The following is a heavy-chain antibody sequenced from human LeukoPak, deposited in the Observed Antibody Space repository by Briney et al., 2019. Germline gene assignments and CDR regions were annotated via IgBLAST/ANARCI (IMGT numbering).Heavy chain of an antibody. Sequence: ASVKVSCKASGFAFTDYHIHWVRQAPGQGLEWMGWINPKSGRTNYAGKFQGRVTLTSDTSISTAYIDLTRLRSDDTAVYYCARRHTDSSEGFDYWGQGTLVTVSS. J-gene: IGHJ4*02. V-gene: IGHV1-2*02. CDR2: INPKSGRT. CDR3: ARRHTDSSEGFDY. D-gene: IGHD6-6*01. CDR1: GFAFTDYH.